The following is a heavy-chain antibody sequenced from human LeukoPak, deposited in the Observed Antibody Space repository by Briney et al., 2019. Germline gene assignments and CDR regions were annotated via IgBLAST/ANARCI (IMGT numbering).Heavy chain of an antibody. CDR1: GFTFSEYW. CDR3: AREEITVTDAFDI. V-gene: IGHV3-74*01. Sequence: GGSLRLSCAASGFTFSEYWMHWVRQAPGKGLVWVSRINSDGSSTSYADSVKGRFTISRDSAKNTLYLQMNSLRAEDTAVYYCAREEITVTDAFDIWSQGTLVTVSS. J-gene: IGHJ3*02. CDR2: INSDGSST. D-gene: IGHD4-17*01.